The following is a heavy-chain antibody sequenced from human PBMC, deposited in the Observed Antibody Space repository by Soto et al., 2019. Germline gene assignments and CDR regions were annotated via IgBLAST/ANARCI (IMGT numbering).Heavy chain of an antibody. Sequence: QVQLVESGGGVVQPGRSLRLSCAASGFTFSSYGMHWVRQAPGKGLEWVAVIWYDGSNKYYADSVKGRFTISRDNSKNTLYLQMNSPRAEDTAVYYCARDRRTTVTYDAFDIWGQGTMVTVSS. D-gene: IGHD4-17*01. V-gene: IGHV3-33*01. J-gene: IGHJ3*02. CDR1: GFTFSSYG. CDR3: ARDRRTTVTYDAFDI. CDR2: IWYDGSNK.